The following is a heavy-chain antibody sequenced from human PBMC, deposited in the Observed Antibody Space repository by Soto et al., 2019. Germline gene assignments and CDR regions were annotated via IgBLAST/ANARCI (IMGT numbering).Heavy chain of an antibody. CDR2: AYHNGLT. CDR3: ARDAAVPGESDRFDY. J-gene: IGHJ4*02. CDR1: GDSVTSNVW. D-gene: IGHD6-19*01. V-gene: IGHV4-4*02. Sequence: PSETLSLTCAVSGDSVTSNVWWSWVRQPPGKGLEWIGEAYHNGLTDYNPSLESRVTMSVDTSKNEFSLKLTSLTAADTAIYYCARDAAVPGESDRFDYWGQGTLVTVPQ.